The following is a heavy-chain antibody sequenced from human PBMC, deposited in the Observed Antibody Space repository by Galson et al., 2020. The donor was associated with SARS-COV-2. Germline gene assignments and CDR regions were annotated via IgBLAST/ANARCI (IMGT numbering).Heavy chain of an antibody. CDR2: ISVYNGNT. CDR3: ARDPGYEFWGAHSVFDAFDI. V-gene: IGHV1-18*04. Sequence: ASVKVSCKASGYTFTTYGISWVRQAPGQGLEWMGWISVYNGNTIYAQTLQGRVTMTADTSTSTAYMELRSLRSDDTAVYFCARDPGYEFWGAHSVFDAFDIWGQGTKVTVSS. CDR1: GYTFTTYG. J-gene: IGHJ3*02. D-gene: IGHD3-3*01.